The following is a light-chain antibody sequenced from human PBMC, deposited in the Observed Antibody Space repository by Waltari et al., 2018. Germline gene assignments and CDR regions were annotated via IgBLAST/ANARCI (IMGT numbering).Light chain of an antibody. J-gene: IGKJ1*01. CDR3: QQSHSTPRT. Sequence: DIQMTQSPSSLSASVGDRVTITCRASQSIGNYVNWYQQEPGKAPKLLIYAAFSLQSGVPARFSGSRFGTDFTLTISSLQPEDFATYYCQQSHSTPRTFGQGTKVEIK. CDR2: AAF. V-gene: IGKV1-39*01. CDR1: QSIGNY.